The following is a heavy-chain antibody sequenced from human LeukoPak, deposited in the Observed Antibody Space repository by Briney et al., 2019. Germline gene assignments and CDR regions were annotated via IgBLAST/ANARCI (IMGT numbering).Heavy chain of an antibody. Sequence: KPGGSLRFSLAASGFTFSTYAMNWVRQAPAKGLEGVSTIGGGGPTTDYADSVKDRFTISRDNSKNTLYLQMNSLRAEDTAVYFCAGGFLGGTDQYFDSWGQGTLVTVSS. CDR3: AGGFLGGTDQYFDS. CDR1: GFTFSTYA. D-gene: IGHD6-19*01. J-gene: IGHJ4*02. CDR2: IGGGGPTT. V-gene: IGHV3-23*01.